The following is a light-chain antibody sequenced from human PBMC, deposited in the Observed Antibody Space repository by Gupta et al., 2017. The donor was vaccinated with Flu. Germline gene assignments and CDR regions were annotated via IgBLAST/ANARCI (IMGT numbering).Light chain of an antibody. V-gene: IGKV1-9*01. Sequence: PSFLSAPVGDRVTISCRASQGVSRYLAWYQQKQGKAPKLLIYAASTLQSGVPSRFSGSGIGKEFTLTIRSLQPEDFATYFCQQVNSYPYTFGQGTKLEIK. J-gene: IGKJ2*01. CDR3: QQVNSYPYT. CDR2: AAS. CDR1: QGVSRY.